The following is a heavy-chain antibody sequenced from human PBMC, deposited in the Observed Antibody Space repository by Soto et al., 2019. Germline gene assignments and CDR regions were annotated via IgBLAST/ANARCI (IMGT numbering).Heavy chain of an antibody. D-gene: IGHD3-22*01. V-gene: IGHV5-51*01. CDR2: IYPGDSDT. Sequence: GESLKISCKGSGYSFTSYWIGWVRQMPGKGLEWMGIIYPGDSDTRYSPSFQGQVTISADKSISTAYLQWSSLKASDTAMYYCARQNTYYYDSSGSRGYFDYWGQGTLVTVSS. CDR1: GYSFTSYW. J-gene: IGHJ4*02. CDR3: ARQNTYYYDSSGSRGYFDY.